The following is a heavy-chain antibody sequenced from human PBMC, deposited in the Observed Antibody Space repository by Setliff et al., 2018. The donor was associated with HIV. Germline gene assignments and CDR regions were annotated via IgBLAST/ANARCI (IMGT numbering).Heavy chain of an antibody. CDR3: ARLSPMLGSFDY. CDR2: IQHSGSA. CDR1: GGSFSAYH. Sequence: PSETLSLTCSVYGGSFSAYHWNWIRQPPGKGLEWIGEIQHSGSATHNPSLKSRVTMSLDKSKNQLSLKLTSVTATDTAAYYCARLSPMLGSFDYWGQGTLVTVSS. J-gene: IGHJ4*02. V-gene: IGHV4-34*01. D-gene: IGHD3-10*01.